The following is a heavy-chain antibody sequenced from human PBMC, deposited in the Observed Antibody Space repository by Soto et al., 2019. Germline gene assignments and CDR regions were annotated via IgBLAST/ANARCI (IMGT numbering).Heavy chain of an antibody. CDR2: IIPIFGTA. D-gene: IGHD3-10*01. Sequence: ASVKVSCKASGGTFSSYAISWVRQAPGQGLEWMGGIIPIFGTANYAQKFQGRVTITADESTSTAYMELSSLRSEDTAVYYCARDVLDYGSGSYSDYWGQGTLVTVSS. CDR1: GGTFSSYA. J-gene: IGHJ4*02. CDR3: ARDVLDYGSGSYSDY. V-gene: IGHV1-69*13.